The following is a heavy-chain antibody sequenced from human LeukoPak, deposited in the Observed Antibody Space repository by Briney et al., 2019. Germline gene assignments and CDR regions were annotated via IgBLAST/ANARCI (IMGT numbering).Heavy chain of an antibody. V-gene: IGHV3-23*01. CDR1: GFTFSNSA. D-gene: IGHD3-10*01. Sequence: GGSLRLSCAASGFTFSNSAMSWVRQAPGKGLEWVSTLSGSGITTYYADSVTGRFTISRDNAKNSLYLQMNSLRAEDTAVYYCARARVVDYYGSGPLYYFDYWGQGTLVTVSS. CDR3: ARARVVDYYGSGPLYYFDY. J-gene: IGHJ4*02. CDR2: LSGSGITT.